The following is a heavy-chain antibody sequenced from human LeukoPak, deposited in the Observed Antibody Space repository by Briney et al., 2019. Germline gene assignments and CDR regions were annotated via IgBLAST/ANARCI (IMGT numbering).Heavy chain of an antibody. CDR1: GGSISSSSYY. CDR2: IYYSGST. D-gene: IGHD6-19*01. Sequence: SETLSLTCTVSGGSISSSSYYWGWIRQPPGKGLEWIGYIYYSGSTNYNPSLKSRVTISVDTSKNQFSLKLSSVAAADTAVYYCARHKQWQNWFDPWGQGTLVTVSS. J-gene: IGHJ5*02. CDR3: ARHKQWQNWFDP. V-gene: IGHV4-61*05.